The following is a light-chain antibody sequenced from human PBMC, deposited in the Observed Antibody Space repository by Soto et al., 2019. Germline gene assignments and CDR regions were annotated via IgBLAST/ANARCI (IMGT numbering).Light chain of an antibody. CDR2: EVN. CDR3: CSYAPVNTLV. CDR1: SSDVGSFYL. J-gene: IGLJ2*01. V-gene: IGLV2-23*02. Sequence: QSALTQPASVSGSPGQSITLSCTGTSSDVGSFYLVSWYQQYPRKAPKLLIYEVNKRPSGVSNRFSGSKSGNTASLTISGLQAEDEANYYCCSYAPVNTLVFGGGTQLTVL.